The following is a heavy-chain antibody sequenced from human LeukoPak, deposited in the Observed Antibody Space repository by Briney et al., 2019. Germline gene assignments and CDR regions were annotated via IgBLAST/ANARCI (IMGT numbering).Heavy chain of an antibody. CDR1: GYTFTSYG. D-gene: IGHD1-26*01. J-gene: IGHJ4*02. V-gene: IGHV1-18*01. CDR3: ARDDYSGSYRSGYYFDY. CDR2: ISAYNGNT. Sequence: ASVKVSCKASGYTFTSYGISWVRQAPGQGLEWMGWISAYNGNTNYAQKLQGRVTMTTDTSTSTAYMELRSLRSEDTAVYYCARDDYSGSYRSGYYFDYWGQGTLVTVSS.